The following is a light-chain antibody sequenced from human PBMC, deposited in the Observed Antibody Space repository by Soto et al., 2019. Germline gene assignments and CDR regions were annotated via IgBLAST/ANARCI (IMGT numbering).Light chain of an antibody. CDR2: DVS. CDR1: SSDVGGYNY. J-gene: IGLJ2*01. Sequence: QSALTQPASVSGSTGQSITISCTGTSSDVGGYNYVSWYQQHPGKAPKLMIYDVSNRPSGVSNRFSGSKSGNTASLTISGLQAEDEADYYCSSYTSSDSPVVFGGGTKLTVL. CDR3: SSYTSSDSPVV. V-gene: IGLV2-14*01.